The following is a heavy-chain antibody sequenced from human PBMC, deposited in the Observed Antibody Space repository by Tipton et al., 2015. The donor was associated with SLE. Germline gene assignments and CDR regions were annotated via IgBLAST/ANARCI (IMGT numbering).Heavy chain of an antibody. CDR2: IYSGGST. CDR3: ARLLPGTVFDS. J-gene: IGHJ4*02. Sequence: GSLRLSCAASGFTFSSYAMSWVRQAPGKGLEWVSVIYSGGSTYYADSVKGRFTISRDNSKNTLYLQMNSLRAEDTAVYYCARLLPGTVFDSWGQGTLVTVSS. V-gene: IGHV3-23*03. CDR1: GFTFSSYA. D-gene: IGHD2-8*02.